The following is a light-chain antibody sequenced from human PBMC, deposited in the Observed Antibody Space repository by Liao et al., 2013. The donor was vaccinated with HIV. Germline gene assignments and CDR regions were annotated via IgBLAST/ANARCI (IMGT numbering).Light chain of an antibody. CDR1: KLGDKY. Sequence: SYEVTQPPSVSVSPGQTATITCSGDKLGDKYACWYQQRPGHSPVMVIYQDSKRPSGIPERFSGSNSGNTATLSVSGTQAMDEADYFCQAWDIGTRVVFGGGTTLTVL. CDR2: QDS. CDR3: QAWDIGTRVV. J-gene: IGLJ2*01. V-gene: IGLV3-1*01.